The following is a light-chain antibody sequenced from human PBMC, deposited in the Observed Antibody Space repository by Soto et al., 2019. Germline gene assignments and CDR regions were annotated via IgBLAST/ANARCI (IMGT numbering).Light chain of an antibody. CDR3: MQALQTPRT. J-gene: IGKJ1*01. Sequence: DIVMTQSPLSLPVTPGEPASISCRSSQSLLHSNGYNYLDWYLQKPGQSPQILIYLGSNRASGVPDRFSGSGSGTDFTLKISRVEADDLGVYYCMQALQTPRTFGQGTKVEIK. CDR1: QSLLHSNGYNY. V-gene: IGKV2-28*01. CDR2: LGS.